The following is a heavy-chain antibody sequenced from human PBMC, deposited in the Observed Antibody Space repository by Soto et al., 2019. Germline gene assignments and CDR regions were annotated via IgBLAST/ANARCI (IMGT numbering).Heavy chain of an antibody. CDR2: MYHGGTT. CDR3: ARVHVMVVAGSTFDY. V-gene: IGHV4-38-2*01. CDR1: GHSVSSDSY. J-gene: IGHJ4*02. D-gene: IGHD2-15*01. Sequence: SETLSLTCLVPGHSVSSDSYWAWIRQSPGKGLEWIVTMYHGGTTFYNPSLKSRVTMSLDTSKNQFSLKLSSVTDADTAIYYCARVHVMVVAGSTFDYWGQGIPVTVSS.